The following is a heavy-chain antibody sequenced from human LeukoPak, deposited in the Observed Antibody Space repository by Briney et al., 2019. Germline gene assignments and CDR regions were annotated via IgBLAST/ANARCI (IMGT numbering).Heavy chain of an antibody. CDR2: IYYSGST. CDR3: ASTKLSGYSSTWYRRGYFDY. Sequence: PSETLSLTCTVSSGSLSSSSYYWGWIRQPPGKGLEWIGSIYYSGSTYNNPSLKSRVAISVDTSKNQFSLKLSSVTAADTAVYYCASTKLSGYSSTWYRRGYFDYWGQGALVTVSS. V-gene: IGHV4-39*01. CDR1: SGSLSSSSYY. D-gene: IGHD6-13*01. J-gene: IGHJ4*02.